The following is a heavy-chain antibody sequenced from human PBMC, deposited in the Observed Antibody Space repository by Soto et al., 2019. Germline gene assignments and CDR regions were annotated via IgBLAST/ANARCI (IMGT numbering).Heavy chain of an antibody. J-gene: IGHJ6*02. Sequence: QVQLVESGGGVVQPGRSLRLSCAASGFTFSSYAMHWVRQAPGQGLEWVALISYDGSNKYYADSVKGRFTISRDNSKNTLYLQMYSLRPEDTAVYHCARDQGGTTLYYHGMDVWGQGTTVTVSS. CDR2: ISYDGSNK. D-gene: IGHD1-7*01. CDR1: GFTFSSYA. V-gene: IGHV3-30-3*01. CDR3: ARDQGGTTLYYHGMDV.